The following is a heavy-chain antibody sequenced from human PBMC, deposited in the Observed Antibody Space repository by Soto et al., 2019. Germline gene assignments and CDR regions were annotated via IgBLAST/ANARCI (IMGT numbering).Heavy chain of an antibody. Sequence: QITLKESGPTLVKPTQTLTLTCTFSGFSLSTSGVGVGWIRQPPGKALEWLALIYWDDDKRYSPSLKSRLTLXXDTSKNQVVLTMTNMDPVDTATYYCALTFGGAFDIWGQGTMVTVSS. CDR1: GFSLSTSGVG. J-gene: IGHJ3*02. D-gene: IGHD3-16*01. CDR2: IYWDDDK. V-gene: IGHV2-5*02. CDR3: ALTFGGAFDI.